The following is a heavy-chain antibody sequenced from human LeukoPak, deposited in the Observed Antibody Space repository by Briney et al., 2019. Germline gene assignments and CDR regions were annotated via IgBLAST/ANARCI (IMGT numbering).Heavy chain of an antibody. V-gene: IGHV2-5*01. CDR2: IYWNDDM. J-gene: IGHJ4*02. Sequence: SGPTLVNPTQTLTLTCTFSGFSLSTSGVGVGWIRQPPGKALEWLALIYWNDDMRYSPSLKSRLTITKDTSKNQVVLTMTNMDPVDTATYYCAHSRYDYVWGSYRHNYFDYWGQGTLVTVSS. CDR3: AHSRYDYVWGSYRHNYFDY. D-gene: IGHD3-16*02. CDR1: GFSLSTSGVG.